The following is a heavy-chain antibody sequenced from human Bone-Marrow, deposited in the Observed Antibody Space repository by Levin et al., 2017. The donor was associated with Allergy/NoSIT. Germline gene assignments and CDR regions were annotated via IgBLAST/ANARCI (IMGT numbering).Heavy chain of an antibody. J-gene: IGHJ4*02. Sequence: ASVKVSCKASGYTFTTYGISWVRQAPGQGLEWMGWISTYSGNTNYAQKLQGRVTMTTDTSTRTAYMELRSLGSDDTAVYYCARDIGSGSYYVGDYWGQGTLVTVSS. CDR3: ARDIGSGSYYVGDY. CDR2: ISTYSGNT. V-gene: IGHV1-18*01. CDR1: GYTFTTYG. D-gene: IGHD1-26*01.